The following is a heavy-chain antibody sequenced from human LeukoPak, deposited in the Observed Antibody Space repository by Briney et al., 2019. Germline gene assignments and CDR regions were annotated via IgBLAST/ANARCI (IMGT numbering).Heavy chain of an antibody. V-gene: IGHV4-61*02. CDR3: ARFGGLDNYFDY. CDR2: IYTSGST. J-gene: IGHJ4*02. D-gene: IGHD2-15*01. CDR1: GGSISSGSYY. Sequence: PSETLSLTCTVSGGSISSGSYYWSWIRQPAGKGLEWIGRIYTSGSTNYNPSLKSRVTISVDTSKNQFSLKLSSVTAADTAVYYCARFGGLDNYFDYWGQGTLVTVSS.